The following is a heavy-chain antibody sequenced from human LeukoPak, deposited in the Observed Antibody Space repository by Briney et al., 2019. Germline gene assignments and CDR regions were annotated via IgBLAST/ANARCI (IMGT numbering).Heavy chain of an antibody. CDR2: INHSGST. J-gene: IGHJ4*02. V-gene: IGHV4-34*01. Sequence: PSETLSLTCAVYGGSFSGYYWSWIRQPPGKGLEWIGEINHSGSTNYNPSLKSRVTISVDTSKNQFSLKLSSVTAADTAVYYCARAVVGIRFLEWLSTTLDYWGQGTLVTVSS. D-gene: IGHD3-3*01. CDR3: ARAVVGIRFLEWLSTTLDY. CDR1: GGSFSGYY.